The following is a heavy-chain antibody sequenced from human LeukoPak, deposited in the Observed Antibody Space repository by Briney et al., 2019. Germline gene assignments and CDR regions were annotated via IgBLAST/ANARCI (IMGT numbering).Heavy chain of an antibody. J-gene: IGHJ4*02. Sequence: GGSLRLSCAASGFTFSSYAMSWVRQAPGKGLEWVSAIGGSGGSTYYADSVKGRFTISRDNSKNTLYLQMNSLRAEDTAVYYCAKQTTVVTRTPPDYWGQGTLVTVSS. CDR3: AKQTTVVTRTPPDY. V-gene: IGHV3-23*01. D-gene: IGHD4-23*01. CDR1: GFTFSSYA. CDR2: IGGSGGST.